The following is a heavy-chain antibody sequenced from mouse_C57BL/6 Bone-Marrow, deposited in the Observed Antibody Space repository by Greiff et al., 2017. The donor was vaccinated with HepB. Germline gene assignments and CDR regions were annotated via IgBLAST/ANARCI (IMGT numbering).Heavy chain of an antibody. V-gene: IGHV14-3*01. CDR2: IDPANGNT. J-gene: IGHJ4*01. Sequence: VQLKESVAELVRPGASVKLSCTASGFNIKNTYMHWVKQRPEQGLEWIGRIDPANGNTKYAPKFQGKATITADTSSNTAYLQLSSLTSEDTAIYYCARDVATDYYAMDYWGQGTSVTVSS. D-gene: IGHD1-1*01. CDR1: GFNIKNTY. CDR3: ARDVATDYYAMDY.